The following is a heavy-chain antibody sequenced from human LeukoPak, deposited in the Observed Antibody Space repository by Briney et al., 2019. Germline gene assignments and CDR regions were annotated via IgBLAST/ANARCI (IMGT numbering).Heavy chain of an antibody. CDR1: GFAFSSYG. V-gene: IGHV3-30*02. J-gene: IGHJ4*02. CDR2: IHYDSTTE. D-gene: IGHD1-7*01. Sequence: GWSLRLSCAASGFAFSSYGMHWVRQAPGKGLEWVAYIHYDSTTEDYADSVKGRFTISRDNSKNTLFLQMNNLRVEDMAVFYCAKDWNWAIDYWGQGTLVTVSS. CDR3: AKDWNWAIDY.